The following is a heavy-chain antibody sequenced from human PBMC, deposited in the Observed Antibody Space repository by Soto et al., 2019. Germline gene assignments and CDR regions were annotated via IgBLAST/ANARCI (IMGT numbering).Heavy chain of an antibody. CDR3: ARGDSPYVWFNEF. V-gene: IGHV1-69*01. J-gene: IGHJ4*02. CDR2: IIPVFGRP. Sequence: QAQLVQSGAEVKKPGSSVKVSCKDSGGLFSSYAISWVRQAPGQGLEWMGGIIPVFGRPYDAQKFQGRVTITADEPTNTAYLELSSLRSDDTAMYYCARGDSPYVWFNEFWGQGSLVTVSS. CDR1: GGLFSSYA. D-gene: IGHD3-16*01.